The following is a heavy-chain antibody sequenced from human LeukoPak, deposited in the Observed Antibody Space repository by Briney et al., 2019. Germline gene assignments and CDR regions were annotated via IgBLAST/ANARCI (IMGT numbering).Heavy chain of an antibody. D-gene: IGHD3-9*01. J-gene: IGHJ4*02. CDR1: GDSVSSNSAA. CDR3: ARARVADILTGYFPSEFDY. Sequence: SQTLSLTCAISGDSVSSNSAAWTWIRQSPSRGLEWLGRTYYRSKWYNDYAVSVKSRITINPDTSKNQFSLQLNSVTPEDTAVYYCARARVADILTGYFPSEFDYWGQGTLVTVSS. V-gene: IGHV6-1*01. CDR2: TYYRSKWYN.